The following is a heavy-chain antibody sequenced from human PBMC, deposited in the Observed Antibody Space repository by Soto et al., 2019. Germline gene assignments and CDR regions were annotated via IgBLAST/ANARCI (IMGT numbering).Heavy chain of an antibody. Sequence: QVQLQESGPGLVKPSQTLSLTCSVYGGSISRGGYYWSWIRQHPGRGLEWIGYIYYSGNTYYNPSLKSRVTISVDTSKNQFSLKLSAVTAADTAVYYCARGRVGATTDYFDYWGQGTLVTVSS. CDR1: GGSISRGGYY. CDR3: ARGRVGATTDYFDY. J-gene: IGHJ4*02. V-gene: IGHV4-31*03. D-gene: IGHD1-26*01. CDR2: IYYSGNT.